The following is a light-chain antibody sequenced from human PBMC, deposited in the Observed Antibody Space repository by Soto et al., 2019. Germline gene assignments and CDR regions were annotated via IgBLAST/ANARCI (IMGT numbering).Light chain of an antibody. J-gene: IGLJ2*01. CDR3: SSFTISRNTVI. CDR1: SSDVDGYNY. Sequence: QSVLTQPASVSGSPGQSITISCTGTSSDVDGYNYVSWYQYHPGKAPKLMIYDVNNRPSGVSNRFSGSKSGNTASLTISGLQAEDEADYYCSSFTISRNTVIFCGGTKLTVI. V-gene: IGLV2-14*01. CDR2: DVN.